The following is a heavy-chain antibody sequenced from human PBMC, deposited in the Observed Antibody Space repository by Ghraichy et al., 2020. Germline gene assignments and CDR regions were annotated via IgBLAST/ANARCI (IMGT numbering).Heavy chain of an antibody. CDR1: GLTFSNFA. J-gene: IGHJ5*02. Sequence: GGSLRLSCAVSGLTFSNFAMAWVRQAPGKGLEWVSAISGSGGSTHYADSVKGRFTISRDNSKNTLYLQMNSLRAEDTAVYDCAKLGYDSSGNNWFDPWGQGTLVTVSS. D-gene: IGHD3-22*01. CDR3: AKLGYDSSGNNWFDP. V-gene: IGHV3-23*01. CDR2: ISGSGGST.